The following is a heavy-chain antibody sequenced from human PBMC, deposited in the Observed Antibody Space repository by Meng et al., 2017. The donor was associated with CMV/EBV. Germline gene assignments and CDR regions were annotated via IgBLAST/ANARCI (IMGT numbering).Heavy chain of an antibody. V-gene: IGHV3-15*01. CDR3: TREATLDRNYYWFDP. CDR1: FMFSNAW. Sequence: FMFSNAWMSWVRQAPGKGLEWVGRIRSKTDGGTSDYPVSVKGRFTISRDDSKNKLYLQINSLEAEDTAVYYCTREATLDRNYYWFDPWGQGTLVTVSS. D-gene: IGHD1-14*01. CDR2: IRSKTDGGTS. J-gene: IGHJ5*02.